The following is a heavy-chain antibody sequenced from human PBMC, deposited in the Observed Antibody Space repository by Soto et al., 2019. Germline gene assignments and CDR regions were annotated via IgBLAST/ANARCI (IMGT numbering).Heavy chain of an antibody. CDR3: AKGGRQWLVTSDFNY. J-gene: IGHJ4*02. CDR2: VSHDGRNT. D-gene: IGHD6-19*01. Sequence: VQLVESGGGVVQPGRSLRLSCAASGFTFSDYAMHWVRQAPGKGLEWVAVVSHDGRNTYYADSVKGRFTISRDSSKNTVSVEMTSLRAWDTAVYYCAKGGRQWLVTSDFNYWGQGALVTVSS. V-gene: IGHV3-30*18. CDR1: GFTFSDYA.